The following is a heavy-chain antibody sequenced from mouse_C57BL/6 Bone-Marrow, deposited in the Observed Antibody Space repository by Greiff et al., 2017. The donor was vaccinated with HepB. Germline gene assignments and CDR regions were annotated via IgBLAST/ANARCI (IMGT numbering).Heavy chain of an antibody. CDR3: ARDYGYSYYYAMDY. Sequence: QVQLQQSGPGLVQPSQSLSITCTVSGFSFTSYGVHWVRQSPGKGLEWLGVIWSGGSTDYNAAFIYRLSISKDNSKSQFFFKMNSLQADYTAIYYCARDYGYSYYYAMDYWGQGTSVTVSS. CDR2: IWSGGST. J-gene: IGHJ4*01. V-gene: IGHV2-2*01. D-gene: IGHD2-2*01. CDR1: GFSFTSYG.